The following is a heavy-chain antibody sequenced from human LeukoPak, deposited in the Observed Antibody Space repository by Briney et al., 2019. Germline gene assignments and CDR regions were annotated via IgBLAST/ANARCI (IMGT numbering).Heavy chain of an antibody. CDR3: ARRVPAGTFDY. CDR1: GFTFSSYD. J-gene: IGHJ4*02. D-gene: IGHD2-2*01. Sequence: GGSLRLSCAASGFTFSSYDMHWVRQATGKGLEWVSAIGTAGDTYYPGSVKGRFTISRENAKNSLYPQMNSLRAGDTAVYYCARRVPAGTFDYWGQGTLVTVSS. V-gene: IGHV3-13*04. CDR2: IGTAGDT.